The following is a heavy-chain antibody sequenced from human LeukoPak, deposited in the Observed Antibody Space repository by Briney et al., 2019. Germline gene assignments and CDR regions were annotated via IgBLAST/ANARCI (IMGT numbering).Heavy chain of an antibody. CDR3: ARRVGTGAAAANYWYFDL. J-gene: IGHJ2*01. CDR1: GYSFTSYW. CDR2: IYPGDSDT. D-gene: IGHD6-13*01. V-gene: IGHV5-51*01. Sequence: GESLKISCKGSGYSFTSYWIGWVRQMPGKGLEWMGIIYPGDSDTRYSPSFQGQVTISADKSISTAYLQWSSLKASDTAMYYCARRVGTGAAAANYWYFDLWGRGTLVTVSS.